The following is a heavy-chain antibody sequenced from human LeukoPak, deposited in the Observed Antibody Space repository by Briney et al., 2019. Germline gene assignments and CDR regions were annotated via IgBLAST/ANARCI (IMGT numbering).Heavy chain of an antibody. CDR1: GFSLSTSGMR. Sequence: SGPALVKPTRPLTLTCTFSGFSLSTSGMRVSWIRQPPGKALEWLARIDWDDDKFYSTSLKTRLTISKTTSKNQVVLTMTNMDPVDTATYYCARDSSGLDYWGQGTLVTVSS. D-gene: IGHD3-22*01. CDR3: ARDSSGLDY. J-gene: IGHJ4*02. CDR2: IDWDDDK. V-gene: IGHV2-70*04.